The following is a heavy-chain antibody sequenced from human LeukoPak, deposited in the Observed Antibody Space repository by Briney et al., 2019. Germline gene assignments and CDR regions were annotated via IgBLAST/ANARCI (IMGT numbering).Heavy chain of an antibody. D-gene: IGHD4-11*01. Sequence: PGGSLRLSCAASGFTFSSYEMNWVRQAPGKGLEWVSYISSSGSTIYYADSVKGRFTISRDNAKNSLYLQMNSLGAEDTAVYFCARSKDRSWPFDSWGQGTLVAVSS. V-gene: IGHV3-48*03. CDR3: ARSKDRSWPFDS. CDR2: ISSSGSTI. CDR1: GFTFSSYE. J-gene: IGHJ4*02.